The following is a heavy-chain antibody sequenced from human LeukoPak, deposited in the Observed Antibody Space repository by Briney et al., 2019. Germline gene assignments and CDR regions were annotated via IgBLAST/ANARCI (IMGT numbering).Heavy chain of an antibody. J-gene: IGHJ5*02. V-gene: IGHV4-34*01. D-gene: IGHD6-13*01. CDR2: INHSGST. Sequence: KPSETLSLTCAVYGGSFSGYYWSWIRQPPGKGLEWIGEINHSGSTNYNPSLKSRVTISVDTSKNQFSLKLSSVTAADTAVYYCARGSSSYTPLGWFDPWGQGTLVTVSS. CDR3: ARGSSSYTPLGWFDP. CDR1: GGSFSGYY.